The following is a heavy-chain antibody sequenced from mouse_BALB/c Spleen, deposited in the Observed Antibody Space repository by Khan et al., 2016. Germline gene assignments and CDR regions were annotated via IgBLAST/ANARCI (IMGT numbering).Heavy chain of an antibody. D-gene: IGHD1-1*01. CDR3: ATGITPVIATWMHY. Sequence: QIQLVQSGPELKKPGETVKISCKVSGYTITNFGINWVRQAPGKGIEWMDWINTNTGETTYDDDFKGRFAFSLETSASTAYLQINNLNNEDTATNIYATGITPVIATWMHYWGQGTTLTVSS. CDR2: INTNTGET. CDR1: GYTITNFG. V-gene: IGHV9-3-1*01. J-gene: IGHJ2*01.